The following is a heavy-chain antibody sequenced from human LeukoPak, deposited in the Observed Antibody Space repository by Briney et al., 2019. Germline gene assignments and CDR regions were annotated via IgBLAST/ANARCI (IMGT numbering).Heavy chain of an antibody. CDR2: ISGSGGST. D-gene: IGHD1-26*01. V-gene: IGHV3-23*01. CDR1: GFTFSSYA. Sequence: GGSLRLSCAASGFTFSSYAMNWVRQVPGKGLEWVSAISGSGGSTYYADSVKGRFTISRDNSKNTLYLQMNSLRAEDTAVYYCAKGYKKVGATGIDYWGQGTLVTVSS. J-gene: IGHJ4*02. CDR3: AKGYKKVGATGIDY.